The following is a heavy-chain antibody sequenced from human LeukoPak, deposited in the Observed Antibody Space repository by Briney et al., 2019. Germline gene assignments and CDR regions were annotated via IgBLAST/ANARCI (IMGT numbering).Heavy chain of an antibody. CDR1: GGSISSYY. V-gene: IGHV4-4*07. CDR2: IYTSGST. CDR3: ARDYYDSSGYPFCDY. J-gene: IGHJ4*02. D-gene: IGHD3-22*01. Sequence: SETLSLTCTVSGGSISSYYWSWIRQPAGKGLEWIGRIYTSGSTTYNPSLKSRVTMSADTPKNQLSLKLSSVTAADTAVYYCARDYYDSSGYPFCDYWGQGTLVTVSS.